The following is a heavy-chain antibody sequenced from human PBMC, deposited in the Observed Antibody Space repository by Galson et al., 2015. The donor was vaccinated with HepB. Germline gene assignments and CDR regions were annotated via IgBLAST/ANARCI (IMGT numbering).Heavy chain of an antibody. CDR1: GDTFSNDG. J-gene: IGHJ5*02. Sequence: SVKVSCKASGDTFSNDGFSWVRQAPGQGLEGMGGIVPVGDRPNYSQKFQGRIAITSDESTSTTYMELSRLRSEDTDIYYCINLGMVGSSSDLWGQGTLVTVAS. D-gene: IGHD1-26*01. CDR3: INLGMVGSSSDL. V-gene: IGHV1-69*13. CDR2: IVPVGDRP.